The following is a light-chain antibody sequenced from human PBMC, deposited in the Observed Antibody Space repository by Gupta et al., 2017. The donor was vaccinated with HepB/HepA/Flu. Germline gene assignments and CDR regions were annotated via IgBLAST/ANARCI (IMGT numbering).Light chain of an antibody. J-gene: IGKJ4*01. V-gene: IGKV2-28*01. CDR1: QSLLHSNGYNY. CDR2: LGS. CDR3: MQTLQTLLT. Sequence: DIVMGQSQLSLLVTPGEPASISCRSSQSLLHSNGYNYLDWYLQKPGQSPQLLIYLGSNRASGVPDRFSGSGSGTDFTLKISRVEAEDVGVYYCMQTLQTLLTFGGGTKVEIK.